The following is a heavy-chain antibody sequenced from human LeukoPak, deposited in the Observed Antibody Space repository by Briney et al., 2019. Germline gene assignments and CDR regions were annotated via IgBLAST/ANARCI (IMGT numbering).Heavy chain of an antibody. J-gene: IGHJ4*02. CDR3: AKVSDAYLYYCGC. D-gene: IGHD3-16*01. CDR1: GFTFSSYA. Sequence: GGSLRLSCAASGFTFSSYAMSWVRQAPGKGLEWVSGISGSGGSTYYADSVKGRFTISRDNSKNTLYLQMNSLRAEDTAVYYCAKVSDAYLYYCGCWGQGTLVTVSS. CDR2: ISGSGGST. V-gene: IGHV3-23*01.